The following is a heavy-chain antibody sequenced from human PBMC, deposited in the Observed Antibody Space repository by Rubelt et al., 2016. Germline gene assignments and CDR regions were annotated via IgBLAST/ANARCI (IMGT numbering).Heavy chain of an antibody. CDR1: GGSISSYY. D-gene: IGHD5-18*01. Sequence: GPGLVKPSETLSLTCTVSGGSISSYYWSWIRQPPGKGLEWIGYIYYSGSTNYNPSLKSRVTISVDTSKNQFSLKLSSVTAADTAVYYCARGGQLWGIDYWGQGTLVTVSS. V-gene: IGHV4-59*08. CDR3: ARGGQLWGIDY. J-gene: IGHJ4*02. CDR2: IYYSGST.